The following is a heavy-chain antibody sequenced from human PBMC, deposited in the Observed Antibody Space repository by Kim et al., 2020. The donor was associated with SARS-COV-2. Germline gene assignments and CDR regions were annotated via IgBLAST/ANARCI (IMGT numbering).Heavy chain of an antibody. J-gene: IGHJ4*02. D-gene: IGHD6-6*01. V-gene: IGHV4-39*01. Sequence: YSGSTYYNPSLKSRVTISVDTSKNQFSLKLSSVTAADTAVYYCVSSGEGYWGQGTLVTVSS. CDR2: YSGST. CDR3: VSSGEGY.